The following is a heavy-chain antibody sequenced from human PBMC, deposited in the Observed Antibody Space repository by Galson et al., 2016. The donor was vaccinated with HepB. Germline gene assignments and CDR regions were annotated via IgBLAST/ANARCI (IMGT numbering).Heavy chain of an antibody. CDR1: GGSISRDYY. D-gene: IGHD6-19*01. V-gene: IGHV4-39*01. J-gene: IGHJ6*03. CDR2: IYSNEDT. Sequence: SETLSLTCIVSGGSISRDYYWGWIRQPPGRGLEWIGSIYSNEDTYYNPSLKSRVTISVDTSKNQFSLRLNSVTAADTGVYYCATGIVVAGKYYYYYMDVWGKGPRSPSP. CDR3: ATGIVVAGKYYYYYMDV.